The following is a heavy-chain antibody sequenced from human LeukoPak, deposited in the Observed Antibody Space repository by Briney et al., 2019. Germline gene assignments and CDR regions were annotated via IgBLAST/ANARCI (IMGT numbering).Heavy chain of an antibody. CDR1: GGSISSSSYY. J-gene: IGHJ3*02. V-gene: IGHV4-39*01. D-gene: IGHD5-12*01. CDR2: IYYRGST. CDR3: ARHRSDGYDDDAFDI. Sequence: SETLSLTCTVSGGSISSSSYYWGWIRQPPGKGLEWIGSIYYRGSTYYNPSLKSRVTISVDTSKNQFSLKLSSVTAADTAVYYCARHRSDGYDDDAFDIWGQGTMVTVSS.